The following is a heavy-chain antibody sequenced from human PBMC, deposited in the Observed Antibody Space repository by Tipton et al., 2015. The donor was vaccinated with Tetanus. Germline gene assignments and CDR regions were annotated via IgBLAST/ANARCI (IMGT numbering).Heavy chain of an antibody. J-gene: IGHJ6*02. Sequence: QLVQSGAEVKKPGASVKVSCKASGYTFTGYYIYWVRQAPGQGLEWMGWIDPNSGGTVYAQKFQGRVTMTRDTSISTAYMRLRSLRSDDTAVYDCARDRGDYIYYGMDVWGPGTTVTVS. V-gene: IGHV1-2*02. CDR3: ARDRGDYIYYGMDV. CDR2: IDPNSGGT. D-gene: IGHD3-22*01. CDR1: GYTFTGYY.